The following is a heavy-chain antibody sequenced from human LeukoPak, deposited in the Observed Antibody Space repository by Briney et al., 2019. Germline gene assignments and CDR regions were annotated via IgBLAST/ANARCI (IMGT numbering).Heavy chain of an antibody. V-gene: IGHV3-11*01. D-gene: IGHD6-13*01. CDR3: ARGAAAGRCFDY. CDR1: GFTFSDYY. CDR2: ISSGGSTI. Sequence: PGGSLRLSCAVSGFTFSDYYMSWIRQAPGKGLEWVSYISSGGSTISHADSVKGRFTISRDNAENSLYLQMNSLRAEDTAVYYCARGAAAGRCFDYWGQGTLVTASS. J-gene: IGHJ4*02.